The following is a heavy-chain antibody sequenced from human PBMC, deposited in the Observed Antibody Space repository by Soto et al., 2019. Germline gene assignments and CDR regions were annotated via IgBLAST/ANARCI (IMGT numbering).Heavy chain of an antibody. CDR1: GFTFSYYY. CDR3: ARDDSSGYYPFDY. V-gene: IGHV3-11*06. D-gene: IGHD3-22*01. CDR2: ISSSSSYT. Sequence: GGSLRLSCAASGFTFSYYYMIWIRQAPGKGLEWVSYISSSSSYTNYADSVKGRFTISRDNAKNSLYLQMNSLRAEDTAVYYCARDDSSGYYPFDYWGQGTLVTVSS. J-gene: IGHJ4*02.